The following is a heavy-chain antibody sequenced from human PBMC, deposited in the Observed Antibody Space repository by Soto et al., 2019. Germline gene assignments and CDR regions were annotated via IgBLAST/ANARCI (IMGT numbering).Heavy chain of an antibody. J-gene: IGHJ4*02. V-gene: IGHV1-2*02. CDR3: GRGRSGQIVVFY. CDR1: GYTFTGHY. CDR2: IGPESGAT. D-gene: IGHD1-26*01. Sequence: ASVKVSCKASGYTFTGHYIHWVRQAPEQGPEWMGEIGPESGATRYAQKFQGRVTMTRDTSITTVYMELKNLSPDDTAVYYCGRGRSGQIVVFYWGQGTPVTVSS.